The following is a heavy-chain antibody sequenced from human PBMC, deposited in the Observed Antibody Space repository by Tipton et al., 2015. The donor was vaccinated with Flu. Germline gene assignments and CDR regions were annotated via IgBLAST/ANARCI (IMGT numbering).Heavy chain of an antibody. CDR2: IYPSGTT. CDR1: GSTIRRGFY. Sequence: TLSLTCDVSGSTIRRGFYWGWIRQPPGKGLELIGSIYPSGTTYYNPSLKSRVTISVDTSKSQFSLMLRSVTAADTAVYYCARLSYYDVDLKNFYFDHWGQGALVTVSS. CDR3: ARLSYYDVDLKNFYFDH. J-gene: IGHJ4*02. V-gene: IGHV4-38-2*01. D-gene: IGHD3-10*02.